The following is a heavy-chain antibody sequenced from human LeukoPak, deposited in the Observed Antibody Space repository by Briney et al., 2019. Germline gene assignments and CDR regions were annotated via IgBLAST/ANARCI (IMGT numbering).Heavy chain of an antibody. V-gene: IGHV1-24*01. Sequence: ASVKVSCKVSGFTLTELSMHWVRQAPGKGLEWMGGLDPEDGETIYAQKFQGRVTMTEDTSTDTAYMELSSLRSEDTAVYYCATDHPSSTSYYCFDYWGQGTLVTVSS. D-gene: IGHD2-2*01. CDR2: LDPEDGET. CDR3: ATDHPSSTSYYCFDY. CDR1: GFTLTELS. J-gene: IGHJ4*02.